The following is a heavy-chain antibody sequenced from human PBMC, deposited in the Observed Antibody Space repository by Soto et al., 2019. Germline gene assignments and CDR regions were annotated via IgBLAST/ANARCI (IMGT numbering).Heavy chain of an antibody. Sequence: SETLSLTCSVSNGSISGFYWTWIRQPPGKILEWVGYIHYSGRTDYNPSLTSRATMSVDTSKNQFSLNLKSITAADTAVYYCVRVGVGIGNHFDSWGRGTLVTVSS. CDR2: IHYSGRT. J-gene: IGHJ4*02. V-gene: IGHV4-59*12. D-gene: IGHD1-26*01. CDR1: NGSISGFY. CDR3: VRVGVGIGNHFDS.